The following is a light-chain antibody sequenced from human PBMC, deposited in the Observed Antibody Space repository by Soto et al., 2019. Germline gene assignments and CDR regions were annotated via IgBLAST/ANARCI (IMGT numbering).Light chain of an antibody. CDR1: QSISGY. V-gene: IGKV1-39*01. CDR3: QQSYDTAT. J-gene: IGKJ2*01. CDR2: GVS. Sequence: DIQMTQSPSSLSASVGDRVTITCRASQSISGYLNWYQQKPGKAPKLLIYGVSNLKRGVPSRFSGSGSGTDFTLTISSLQPEDFATYYCQQSYDTATLAQGTKLGIK.